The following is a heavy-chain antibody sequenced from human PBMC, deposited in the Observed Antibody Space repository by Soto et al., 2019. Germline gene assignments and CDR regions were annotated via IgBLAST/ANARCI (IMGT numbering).Heavy chain of an antibody. D-gene: IGHD3-3*01. Sequence: GGSLRLSCAASGFTFSSHSMNWVRQAPGKGLEWVSSISSSSSYIYYADSVKGRFTISRDNAKNSLYLQMNSLRAEDTAVYYCARDPHGTIPMDVWGQGTTVTVSS. V-gene: IGHV3-21*01. CDR1: GFTFSSHS. J-gene: IGHJ6*02. CDR2: ISSSSSYI. CDR3: ARDPHGTIPMDV.